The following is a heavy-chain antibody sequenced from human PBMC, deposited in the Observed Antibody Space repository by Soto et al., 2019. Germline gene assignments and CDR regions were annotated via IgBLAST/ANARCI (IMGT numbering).Heavy chain of an antibody. CDR2: IIPVFGRP. D-gene: IGHD5-12*01. CDR1: GGTFSSFG. V-gene: IGHV1-69*13. J-gene: IGHJ1*01. Sequence: SVKVSCKASGGTFSSFGISWVRQAPGQGLEWMGGIIPVFGRPNYAQRFRGRLTITADESTNTSYMELIDLTSEDTAVYYCAREASGYDFWGQGTQVTAPQ. CDR3: AREASGYDF.